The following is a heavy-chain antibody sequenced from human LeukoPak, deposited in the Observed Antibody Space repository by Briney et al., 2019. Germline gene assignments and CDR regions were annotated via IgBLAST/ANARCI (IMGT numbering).Heavy chain of an antibody. CDR2: IIPIFGAA. V-gene: IGHV1-69*01. CDR3: ARVQGGDWYFDL. Sequence: AASVNLSCKASGGTFSSYAISWVRQAPGQGLEWMGGIIPIFGAANYAQKFQGRVTITADESTSTAYMELSSLRSEDTAVYYCARVQGGDWYFDLWGRGTLVTVSS. J-gene: IGHJ2*01. CDR1: GGTFSSYA. D-gene: IGHD1-26*01.